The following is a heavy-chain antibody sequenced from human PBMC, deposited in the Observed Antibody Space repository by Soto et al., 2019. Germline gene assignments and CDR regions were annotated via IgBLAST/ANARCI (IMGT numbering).Heavy chain of an antibody. V-gene: IGHV3-33*01. CDR1: GFTFSSFG. J-gene: IGHJ4*02. CDR2: IWYDGSNK. CDR3: ARDTTSAWKLDY. Sequence: PGGSLRLSCAASGFTFSSFGMHWVRQAPGKGLEWVAVIWYDGSNKYYADSVKGRFTISRDNSKNTLYLQMNSLRAEDTAVYYCARDTTSAWKLDYWGQGTLVTVSS. D-gene: IGHD6-19*01.